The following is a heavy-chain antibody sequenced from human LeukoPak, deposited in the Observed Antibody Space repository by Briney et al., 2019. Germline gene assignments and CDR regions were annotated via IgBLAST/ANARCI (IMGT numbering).Heavy chain of an antibody. CDR3: ARVGSSWPHYYFDY. Sequence: SETLSLTCTVSGGSISSYYWSWIRQPAGKGLEWIGRIYTSGSTNYNPSLKSRLTISVDTSTNHFSLKLSSVTAADTAVYNCARVGSSWPHYYFDYWGQGTLVTVSS. J-gene: IGHJ4*02. CDR2: IYTSGST. CDR1: GGSISSYY. V-gene: IGHV4-4*07. D-gene: IGHD6-13*01.